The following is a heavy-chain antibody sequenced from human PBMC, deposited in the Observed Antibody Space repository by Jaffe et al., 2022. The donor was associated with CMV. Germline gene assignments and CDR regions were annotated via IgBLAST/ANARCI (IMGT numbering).Heavy chain of an antibody. CDR3: ARGRWGHPQNYYYYYGMDV. J-gene: IGHJ6*02. CDR1: GGSFSGYY. CDR2: INHSGST. V-gene: IGHV4-34*01. Sequence: QVQLQQWGAGLLKPSETLSLTCAVYGGSFSGYYWSWIRQPPGKGLEWIGEINHSGSTNYNPSLKSRVTISVDTSKNQFSLKLSSVTAADTAVYYCARGRWGHPQNYYYYYGMDVWGQGTTVTVSS. D-gene: IGHD1-26*01.